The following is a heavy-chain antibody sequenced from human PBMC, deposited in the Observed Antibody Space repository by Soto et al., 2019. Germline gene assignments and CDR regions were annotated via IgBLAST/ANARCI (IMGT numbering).Heavy chain of an antibody. CDR2: ISAYNGNT. D-gene: IGHD3-22*01. V-gene: IGHV1-18*01. CDR1: GYTFTSYG. Sequence: ASVKVSCKASGYTFTSYGISWVRQAPGQGLEWMGWISAYNGNTNYAQKLQGRVTMTTDTSTSTAYMELRSLRSDDTAVYYCARDGNWMIVVVGNFDYWGQGTLVTVSS. J-gene: IGHJ4*02. CDR3: ARDGNWMIVVVGNFDY.